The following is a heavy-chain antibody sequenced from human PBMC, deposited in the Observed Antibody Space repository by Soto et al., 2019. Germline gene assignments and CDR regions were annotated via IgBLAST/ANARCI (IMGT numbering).Heavy chain of an antibody. CDR2: ISGSGGST. Sequence: GWSLRLSCAASGFTFSSYAVSWVRQAPGKGLEWVSAISGSGGSTYYADSVKGRFTISRDNSKNTLYLQMNSLRAEDTAVYYCAKSSFRMTGTNYFDYWGQGTLVTVSS. CDR1: GFTFSSYA. V-gene: IGHV3-23*01. D-gene: IGHD1-1*01. J-gene: IGHJ4*02. CDR3: AKSSFRMTGTNYFDY.